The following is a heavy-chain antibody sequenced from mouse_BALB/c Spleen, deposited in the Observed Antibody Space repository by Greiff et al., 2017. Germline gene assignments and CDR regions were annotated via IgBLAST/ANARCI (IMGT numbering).Heavy chain of an antibody. V-gene: IGHV5-6*01. D-gene: IGHD4-1*01. Sequence: EVLLVESGGDLVKPGGSLKLSCAASGFTFSSYGMSWVRQTPDKRLEWVANICSGGSYTYYPDSVKGRITISRDNANNTLYLQMSILKSEDAAMYYCARSAHWDGVDYWGQGTTLTVSS. CDR2: ICSGGSYT. J-gene: IGHJ2*01. CDR1: GFTFSSYG. CDR3: ARSAHWDGVDY.